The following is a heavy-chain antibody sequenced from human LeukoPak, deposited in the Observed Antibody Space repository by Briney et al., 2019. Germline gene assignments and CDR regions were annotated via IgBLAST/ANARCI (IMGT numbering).Heavy chain of an antibody. D-gene: IGHD2-8*02. CDR2: IGYTGTT. Sequence: SETLSLTCTVSGGSISSYYWGWLRQPPGKGLEWIGSIGYTGTTNSNPSLKSRVTLSVDTSKNQVSLTLSSVTAADTAVYFCARRMGSGATYPRTFDYWGQGTLVTVSS. CDR1: GGSISSYY. J-gene: IGHJ4*02. V-gene: IGHV4-39*01. CDR3: ARRMGSGATYPRTFDY.